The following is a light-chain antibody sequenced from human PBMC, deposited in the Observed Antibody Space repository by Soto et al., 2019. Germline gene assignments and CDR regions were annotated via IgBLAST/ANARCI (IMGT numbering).Light chain of an antibody. CDR2: GAS. J-gene: IGKJ1*01. CDR3: QQYNNWPWT. Sequence: EIVLTQSPGTLSFSPGERATLSCRASHSVSSNKLAWYQQKPGQAPRLLIYGASTRATGIPARFSGSGSGSEFTLTISSLQSEDFAVYYCQQYNNWPWTFGQGTKVDIK. V-gene: IGKV3-15*01. CDR1: HSVSSN.